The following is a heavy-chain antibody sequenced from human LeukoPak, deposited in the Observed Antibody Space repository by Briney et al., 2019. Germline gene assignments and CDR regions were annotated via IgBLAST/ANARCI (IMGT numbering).Heavy chain of an antibody. J-gene: IGHJ6*03. CDR3: ASVPRPLRWEPYYYYMDV. CDR2: IIPIFGTA. V-gene: IGHV1-69*13. Sequence: SVKVSCKASGGTFSSYAISWVRQAPGQGLEWMGGIIPIFGTANYAQKFQGRVTITADESTSTAYMEPSSLRSEDTAVYYCASVPRPLRWEPYYYYMDVWGKGTTVTVSS. CDR1: GGTFSSYA. D-gene: IGHD4-23*01.